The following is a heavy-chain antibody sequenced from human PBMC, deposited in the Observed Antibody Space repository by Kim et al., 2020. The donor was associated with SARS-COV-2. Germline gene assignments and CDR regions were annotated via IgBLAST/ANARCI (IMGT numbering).Heavy chain of an antibody. CDR1: RFTFSSYW. CDR3: AREVAGTSYGMDV. D-gene: IGHD6-19*01. Sequence: GGSLRLSCVVSRFTFSSYWMHWVRQAPGKGLVWVSRINNDGSSTNYADSVKGRFTISRDNAKNTLYLQMNSLRAEDTAVYYCAREVAGTSYGMDVWGQGTTVTVSS. V-gene: IGHV3-74*01. J-gene: IGHJ6*02. CDR2: INNDGSST.